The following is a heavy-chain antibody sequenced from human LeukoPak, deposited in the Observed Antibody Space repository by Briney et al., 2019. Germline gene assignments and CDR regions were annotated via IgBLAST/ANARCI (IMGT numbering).Heavy chain of an antibody. J-gene: IGHJ6*02. D-gene: IGHD3-3*01. Sequence: SETLSLTCTASGGSISSGSYYWSWIRQPAGKGLEWIGRIYTSGSTNYNPSLKSRVTISVDTSKNQFSLKLSSVTAADTAVYYCARDSVFWSGYYTLGYYYYGMDVWGQGTTVTASS. CDR3: ARDSVFWSGYYTLGYYYYGMDV. CDR2: IYTSGST. CDR1: GGSISSGSYY. V-gene: IGHV4-61*02.